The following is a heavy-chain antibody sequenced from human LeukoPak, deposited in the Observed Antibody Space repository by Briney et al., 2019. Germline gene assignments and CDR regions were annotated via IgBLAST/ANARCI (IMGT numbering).Heavy chain of an antibody. V-gene: IGHV4-59*01. Sequence: PSETLSLTCTVSGGSISSYYWSWIRQPPGKGLEWIGYIYYSGSTNYNPSLKSRVTMSVDTSKNQFSLKLSSVTAADTAVYYCARDPTSGAFDIWGQGTMVTVSS. CDR3: ARDPTSGAFDI. D-gene: IGHD7-27*01. CDR1: GGSISSYY. J-gene: IGHJ3*02. CDR2: IYYSGST.